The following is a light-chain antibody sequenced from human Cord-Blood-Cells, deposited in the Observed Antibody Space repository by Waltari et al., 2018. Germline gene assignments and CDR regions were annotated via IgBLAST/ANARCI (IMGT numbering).Light chain of an antibody. CDR2: DAS. J-gene: IGKJ1*01. Sequence: EIVLTQSPATLSLSPGERATLSCRASQSVSSYLAWYQQKPGQAPSLLIYDASNRATGIPARFSGSVSGTDFTLTISSLEPEHFAVYYCQQRSNWPPWTFGQGTKVEIK. CDR3: QQRSNWPPWT. V-gene: IGKV3-11*01. CDR1: QSVSSY.